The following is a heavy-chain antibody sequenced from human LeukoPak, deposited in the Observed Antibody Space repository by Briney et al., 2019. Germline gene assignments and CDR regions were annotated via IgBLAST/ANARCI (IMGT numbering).Heavy chain of an antibody. CDR2: IRYDGSNK. Sequence: GGSLRLSCAASGFTFSSYGMHWVRQAPGKGLEWVAFIRYDGSNKYYADSVKGRFTISRDNSKNTLYLQMNSLRAEDTAVYYCARVSDRYYGSGSYSDYWGQGTLVTVSS. V-gene: IGHV3-30*02. J-gene: IGHJ4*02. D-gene: IGHD3-10*01. CDR3: ARVSDRYYGSGSYSDY. CDR1: GFTFSSYG.